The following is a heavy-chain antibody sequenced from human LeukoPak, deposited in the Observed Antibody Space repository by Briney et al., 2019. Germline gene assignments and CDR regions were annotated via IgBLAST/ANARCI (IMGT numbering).Heavy chain of an antibody. CDR1: GDSISRYF. J-gene: IGHJ3*02. V-gene: IGHV4-59*01. Sequence: SETLSLTCSVSGDSISRYFWAWIRQPPGKGLEWIGYVCYNGTTNYNPSLRNRVAISIDTSKNQFSLKLNSATAADTAVYYCARSDYSGSGTYTEFDAFDIWGQGPMVTVSS. CDR2: VCYNGTT. D-gene: IGHD3-10*01. CDR3: ARSDYSGSGTYTEFDAFDI.